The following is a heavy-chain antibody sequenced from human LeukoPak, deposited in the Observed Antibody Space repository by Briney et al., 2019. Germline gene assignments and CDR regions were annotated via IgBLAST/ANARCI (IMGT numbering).Heavy chain of an antibody. CDR3: ARQVDHVPY. Sequence: PSETLSLTCAVSGYSISSGYYWGWIRPPPGKGLEWIGSIYHSGSTYYNPSLKSRVTISVDTSKNQFSLKLSSVTAADTAVYYCARQVDHVPYWGQGTLVTVSS. D-gene: IGHD1-14*01. CDR1: GYSISSGYY. J-gene: IGHJ4*02. CDR2: IYHSGST. V-gene: IGHV4-38-2*01.